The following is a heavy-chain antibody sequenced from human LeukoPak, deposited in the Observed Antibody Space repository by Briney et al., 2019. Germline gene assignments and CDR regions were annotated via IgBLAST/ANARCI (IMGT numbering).Heavy chain of an antibody. D-gene: IGHD3-10*01. V-gene: IGHV3-23*01. J-gene: IGHJ4*02. Sequence: GGSLRLSCAASGFAFSTYSMTWVRQAPGKGLEWVSVISSSGGSTYYADPVKGRFTISRDNSKNTLYLQMNSLRAEDTAVYYCARDYKGNYFDYWGQGTLVTVSS. CDR1: GFAFSTYS. CDR3: ARDYKGNYFDY. CDR2: ISSSGGST.